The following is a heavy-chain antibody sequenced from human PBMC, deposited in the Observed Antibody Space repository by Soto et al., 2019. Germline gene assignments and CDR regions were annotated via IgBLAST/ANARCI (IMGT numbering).Heavy chain of an antibody. D-gene: IGHD3-10*01. CDR1: GYTFTSYE. CDR3: ARVELLWFGELLR. Sequence: QVQLVQSGAEVKKPGASVKVSCKASGYTFTSYEINWVRQATGQGLEWMGWMNPNSGDTGYAPQFQGRVTMTRSTSISTAYIELGSLRSEDTAVYYCARVELLWFGELLRWGQGTLVTVSS. J-gene: IGHJ4*02. CDR2: MNPNSGDT. V-gene: IGHV1-8*01.